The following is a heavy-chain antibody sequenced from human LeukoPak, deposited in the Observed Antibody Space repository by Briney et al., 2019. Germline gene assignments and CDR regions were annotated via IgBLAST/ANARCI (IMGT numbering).Heavy chain of an antibody. CDR2: IIPIFGTA. J-gene: IGHJ4*02. CDR3: ASELGQGTGQWPPKLIYY. CDR1: GGTFSSYA. Sequence: ASVKVSCKASGGTFSSYAISWVRQAPGQGLEWMGGIIPIFGTANYAQKFQGRVTITADESTSTAYLELSSLRSEDTAVYYCASELGQGTGQWPPKLIYYWGQGTLVTVSS. V-gene: IGHV1-69*01. D-gene: IGHD6-19*01.